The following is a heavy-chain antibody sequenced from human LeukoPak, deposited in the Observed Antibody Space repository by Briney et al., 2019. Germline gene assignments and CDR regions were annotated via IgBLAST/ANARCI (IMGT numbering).Heavy chain of an antibody. CDR2: ISSSSSYI. J-gene: IGHJ6*02. V-gene: IGHV3-21*01. CDR3: ARGEWELLGGMEV. D-gene: IGHD1-26*01. CDR1: GFTFSSYS. Sequence: GGSLRLSCAASGFTFSSYSMNWVRQAPGKGLEWVSSISSSSSYIYYADSVKGRFTISRDNAKNSLYLQMNRLRAEDTAVYYCARGEWELLGGMEVWGQGTTVTVSS.